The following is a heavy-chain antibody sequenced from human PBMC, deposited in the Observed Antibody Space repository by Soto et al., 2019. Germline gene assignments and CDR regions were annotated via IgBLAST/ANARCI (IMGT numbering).Heavy chain of an antibody. CDR1: GFTFSSYS. V-gene: IGHV3-21*01. CDR2: ISSSSSYI. CDR3: ARDYGDYVRSWYFDL. D-gene: IGHD4-17*01. Sequence: GSLRLSCAASGFTFSSYSMNWVRQAPGKGLEWVSSISSSSSYIYYADSVKGRFTISRDNAKNSLYLQMNSLRAEDTAVYYCARDYGDYVRSWYFDLWGRGTLVTVSS. J-gene: IGHJ2*01.